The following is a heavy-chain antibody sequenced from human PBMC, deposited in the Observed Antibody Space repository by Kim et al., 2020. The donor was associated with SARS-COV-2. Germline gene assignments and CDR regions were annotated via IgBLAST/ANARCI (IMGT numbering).Heavy chain of an antibody. D-gene: IGHD2-2*01. V-gene: IGHV1-46*01. CDR2: INPSGGST. CDR3: ARDPVVPAATNWFDP. Sequence: ASVKVSCKASGYTFTSYYMHWVRQAPGQGLEWMGIINPSGGSTSYAQKFQGRVTMTRDTSTSTVYMELSSLRSEDTAVYYCARDPVVPAATNWFDPWGQGTLVTVSS. CDR1: GYTFTSYY. J-gene: IGHJ5*02.